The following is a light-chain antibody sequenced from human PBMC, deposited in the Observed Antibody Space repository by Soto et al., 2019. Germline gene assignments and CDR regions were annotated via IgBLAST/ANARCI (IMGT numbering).Light chain of an antibody. CDR1: SSNIGAVFD. CDR2: ENT. Sequence: QSVLKQPPSVSGAPGQRVTISCTGSSSNIGAVFDVHWYQQVPGTAPKLLIYENTKRPSGVPDRFSGSKSGTSASLAITGLQAEDEADYYCQSYDSGLSGWLFGGGTQLTVL. CDR3: QSYDSGLSGWL. V-gene: IGLV1-40*01. J-gene: IGLJ2*01.